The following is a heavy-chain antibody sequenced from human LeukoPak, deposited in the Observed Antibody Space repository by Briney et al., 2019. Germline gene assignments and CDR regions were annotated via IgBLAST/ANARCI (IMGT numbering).Heavy chain of an antibody. V-gene: IGHV3-30*02. J-gene: IGHJ4*02. D-gene: IGHD1-1*01. CDR2: ISFSGSNV. Sequence: PGGSLRLSCAASGFTFSSYGMYWVRQAPGKGLEWVSYISFSGSNVRYADSVKGRFTISRDNSKSTLFLQMNGLRPEDTAVYYCAKPTTGSPTAAGLDYWGQGTLVTVSS. CDR1: GFTFSSYG. CDR3: AKPTTGSPTAAGLDY.